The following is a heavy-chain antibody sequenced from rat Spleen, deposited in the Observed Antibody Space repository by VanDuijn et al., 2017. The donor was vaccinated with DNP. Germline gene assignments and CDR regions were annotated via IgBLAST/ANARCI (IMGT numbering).Heavy chain of an antibody. CDR1: GFTLSDYY. Sequence: EVQVVESGGGLVQPGRSLKVSCVASGFTLSDYYMAWVRQAPTKGLEWVAYISYDGDSYYRDSVKGRFTISRDIAKNTLYLQMISLRSEDMATYYCARHVLPLRIWDYWGQGVMVTVSS. D-gene: IGHD1-6*01. CDR2: ISYDGDS. V-gene: IGHV5-22*01. CDR3: ARHVLPLRIWDY. J-gene: IGHJ2*01.